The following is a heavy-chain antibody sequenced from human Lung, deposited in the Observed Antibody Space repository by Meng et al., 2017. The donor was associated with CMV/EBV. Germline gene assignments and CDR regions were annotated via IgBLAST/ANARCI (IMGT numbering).Heavy chain of an antibody. J-gene: IGHJ4*02. CDR1: GYTFTSSS. V-gene: IGHV7-4-1*01. Sequence: GQSVQFGCEAKKPWDSVKVSCQAAGYTFTSSSMNWVRHAPGQGLEWMGWININTGNPTYAQGFTGRFVFSLDTSVSTAYLQIDSLKADDTAVYYCARGNGWRFDYWSQGTLVTVSS. D-gene: IGHD6-19*01. CDR2: ININTGNP. CDR3: ARGNGWRFDY.